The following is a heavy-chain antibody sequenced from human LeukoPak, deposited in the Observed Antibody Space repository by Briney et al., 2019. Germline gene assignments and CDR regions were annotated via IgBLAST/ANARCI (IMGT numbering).Heavy chain of an antibody. J-gene: IGHJ5*02. Sequence: SETLSLTCTVSGGSISSYYWSWIRQPPGKGLEWIGYIYYSGSTNYNPSLKSRVTISVDTSKNQFSLKLSSVTAADTAVYYCARSDVVSLELNWFDPWGQGTLVTVSS. D-gene: IGHD1-7*01. CDR2: IYYSGST. CDR3: ARSDVVSLELNWFDP. V-gene: IGHV4-59*01. CDR1: GGSISSYY.